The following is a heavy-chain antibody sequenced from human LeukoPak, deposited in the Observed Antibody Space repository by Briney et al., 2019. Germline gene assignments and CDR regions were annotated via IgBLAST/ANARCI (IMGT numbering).Heavy chain of an antibody. CDR2: IYYSGST. V-gene: IGHV4-59*08. J-gene: IGHJ5*02. CDR3: ARGLAGSSSWYGRWFDP. Sequence: SETLTLTCTVSGGSISSYYWSSIRQPPGKGLEWIGYIYYSGSTNYNPSLKSRVTIPVATSKKQFSLKLRPVTAADTAVYYCARGLAGSSSWYGRWFDPWGQGTLVTVSS. CDR1: GGSISSYY. D-gene: IGHD6-13*01.